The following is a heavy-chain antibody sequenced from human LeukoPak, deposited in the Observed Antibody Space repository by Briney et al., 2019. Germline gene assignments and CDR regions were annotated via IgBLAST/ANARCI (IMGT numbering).Heavy chain of an antibody. CDR1: GGTFSSYA. Sequence: ASVKVSCKASGGTFSSYAISWVRQAPGQGLEWMGGIIPIFGTANYAQKFQGRVTITTDESTSTAYMELSSLRSEDTAVYYCARAVTTETLYYYYHMDVWGKGTTVTVSS. D-gene: IGHD4-17*01. CDR2: IIPIFGTA. V-gene: IGHV1-69*05. J-gene: IGHJ6*03. CDR3: ARAVTTETLYYYYHMDV.